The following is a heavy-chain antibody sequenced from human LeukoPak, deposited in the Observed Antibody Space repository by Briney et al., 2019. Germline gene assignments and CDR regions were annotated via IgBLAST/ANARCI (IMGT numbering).Heavy chain of an antibody. CDR2: IIPILGIA. CDR1: GGTFSSYT. D-gene: IGHD5-24*01. CDR3: ARDRVQVGDGYGTVYYMDV. Sequence: SVKVSCKASGGTFSSYTISWVRQAPGQGLEWMGRIIPILGIANYAQKFQGRVTITADKSTSTAYMELSSLRSEDTAVYYRARDRVQVGDGYGTVYYMDVWGKGTTVTVSS. J-gene: IGHJ6*03. V-gene: IGHV1-69*04.